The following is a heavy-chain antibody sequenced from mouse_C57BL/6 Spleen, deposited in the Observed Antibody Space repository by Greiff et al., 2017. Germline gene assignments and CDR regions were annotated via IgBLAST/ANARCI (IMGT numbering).Heavy chain of an antibody. D-gene: IGHD2-3*01. CDR2: IYPGDGDT. J-gene: IGHJ2*01. CDR1: GYAFSSSW. Sequence: QVQLQQSGPELVKPGASVKISCKASGYAFSSSWMNWVKQRPGKGLERIGRIYPGDGDTNYNGKFKGKATLTADKSSSTAYMQLSSLTSEDSAVYFCAREESYDHYFDYWGQGTTLTISS. V-gene: IGHV1-82*01. CDR3: AREESYDHYFDY.